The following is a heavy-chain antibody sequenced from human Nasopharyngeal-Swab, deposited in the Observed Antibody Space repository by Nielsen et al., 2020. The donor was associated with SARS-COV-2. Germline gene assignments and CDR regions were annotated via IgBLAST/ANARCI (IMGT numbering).Heavy chain of an antibody. Sequence: ASVKVSCKASGYTFTNYGITWVRQAPGQGLEWMGRISTYNSNTNYRQKLQGRVTMTTDTSTSTAYMELRSLRSDDTAMYYCARDRRDVVVVVAAGGPDYWGQGTLVTVSS. J-gene: IGHJ4*02. D-gene: IGHD2-15*01. CDR2: ISTYNSNT. V-gene: IGHV1-18*01. CDR1: GYTFTNYG. CDR3: ARDRRDVVVVVAAGGPDY.